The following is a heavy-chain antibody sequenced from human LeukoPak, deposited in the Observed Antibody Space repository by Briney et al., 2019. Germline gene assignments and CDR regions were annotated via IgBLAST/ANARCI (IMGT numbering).Heavy chain of an antibody. CDR3: VGSGGWPGY. V-gene: IGHV3-74*01. Sequence: PGGSLRLSCAASGFSFNNYWMHWVRQAPGKGLEWVSRIDNDGSTRYADSVKGRFTISRDNAKNTLYLQMNSLRADDTAVYYCVGSGGWPGYWGQGSLVTVSS. CDR1: GFSFNNYW. CDR2: IDNDGST. J-gene: IGHJ4*02. D-gene: IGHD6-19*01.